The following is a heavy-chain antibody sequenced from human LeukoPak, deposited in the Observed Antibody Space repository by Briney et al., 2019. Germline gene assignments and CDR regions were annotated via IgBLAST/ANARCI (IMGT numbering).Heavy chain of an antibody. D-gene: IGHD1-1*01. V-gene: IGHV3-30*03. CDR2: ISYDGTNQ. CDR3: STVEHF. CDR1: GFTFSSYG. Sequence: GGSLRLSCAASGFTFSSYGMHWVRQAPGKGLEWVAVISYDGTNQYYADSVKGRFTISRDDVKNMLYLQMNSLRVEDTGLYYCSTVEHFWGQGTLVTVSS. J-gene: IGHJ4*02.